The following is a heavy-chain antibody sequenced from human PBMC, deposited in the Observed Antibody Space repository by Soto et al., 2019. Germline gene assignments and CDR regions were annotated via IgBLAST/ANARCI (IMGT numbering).Heavy chain of an antibody. Sequence: ASVKVSCKASGYTFTSYAMHWVRQAPGQRLEWMGWINAGNGNTKYSQKFQGRVTITRDTSASTAYMELSSLRSEDTAVYYCARAYYGSNGMDVWGQGTTVTVSS. CDR2: INAGNGNT. D-gene: IGHD3-10*01. CDR1: GYTFTSYA. V-gene: IGHV1-3*01. CDR3: ARAYYGSNGMDV. J-gene: IGHJ6*02.